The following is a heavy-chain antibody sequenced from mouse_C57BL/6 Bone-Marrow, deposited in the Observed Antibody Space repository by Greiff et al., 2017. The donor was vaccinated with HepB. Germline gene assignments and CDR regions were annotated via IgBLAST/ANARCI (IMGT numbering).Heavy chain of an antibody. CDR1: GYAFSSSW. CDR2: IYPGDGDT. J-gene: IGHJ2*01. V-gene: IGHV1-82*01. Sequence: QVQLQQSGPELVKPGASVKISCKASGYAFSSSWMNWVKQRPGKGLEWIGRIYPGDGDTNYSGKFKGKATLTADKSSSTAYMQISSLTSEDSAVYFCARQPYYYGSSYNYFDYWGQGTTLTVSS. CDR3: ARQPYYYGSSYNYFDY. D-gene: IGHD1-1*01.